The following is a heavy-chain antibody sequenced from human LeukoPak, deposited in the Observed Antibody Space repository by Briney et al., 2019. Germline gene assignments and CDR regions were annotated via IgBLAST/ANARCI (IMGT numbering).Heavy chain of an antibody. D-gene: IGHD3-22*01. CDR3: AILPNDYYDSSGYQIDY. J-gene: IGHJ4*02. Sequence: SVKVSCKASGGTFSSYAISWVRQAPGQGLEWMGGIIPIFGTANYAQKFQGRVTITADKSTSTAYMELSSLRSEDTAVYYCAILPNDYYDSSGYQIDYWGQGTLVTVSS. CDR1: GGTFSSYA. CDR2: IIPIFGTA. V-gene: IGHV1-69*06.